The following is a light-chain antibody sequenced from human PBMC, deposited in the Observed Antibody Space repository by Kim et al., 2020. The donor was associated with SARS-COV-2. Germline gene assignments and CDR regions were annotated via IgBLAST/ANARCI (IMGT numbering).Light chain of an antibody. V-gene: IGLV3-19*01. CDR1: SLRSYS. Sequence: VPMGKKVSTPSHRNSLRSYSASWDQQKPGPATLLVCYGKNNRPSGIPDRFSGSSSGNTASLTIAGAQAEDEADYYCNSRDSSGNVVFGGGTQLTVL. CDR3: NSRDSSGNVV. J-gene: IGLJ2*01. CDR2: GKN.